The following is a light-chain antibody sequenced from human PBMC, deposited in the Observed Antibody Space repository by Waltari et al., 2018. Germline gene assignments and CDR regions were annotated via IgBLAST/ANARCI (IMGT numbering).Light chain of an antibody. V-gene: IGKV3-20*01. J-gene: IGKJ4*01. Sequence: TVLTQSPGTLSLSPGERATLSCRASQSVSNTYLAWDQRKPGQAPRLLIYGASSRATGIPNRFSGSGSGTEFTLTINALEPEDSAVYFCQQYNYSPLTFGGGTRVEIK. CDR2: GAS. CDR3: QQYNYSPLT. CDR1: QSVSNTY.